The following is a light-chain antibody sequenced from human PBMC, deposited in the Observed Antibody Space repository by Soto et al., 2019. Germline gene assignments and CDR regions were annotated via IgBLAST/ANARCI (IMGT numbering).Light chain of an antibody. V-gene: IGLV3-21*02. J-gene: IGLJ1*01. CDR1: NIGIKS. CDR2: DVG. Sequence: SYELTQPPSVSVAPGQTATITCGGINIGIKSVHWYQQRPGQSPVLVVYDVGDRPSGIPERFSGSKSGSSATLTISRVEAGDDADYYCQVWDNGSEHYVFGSGTKLTVL. CDR3: QVWDNGSEHYV.